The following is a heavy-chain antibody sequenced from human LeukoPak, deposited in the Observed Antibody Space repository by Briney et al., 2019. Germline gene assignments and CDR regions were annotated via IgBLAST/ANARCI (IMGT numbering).Heavy chain of an antibody. V-gene: IGHV4-59*01. Sequence: PSETLSLTCTVSGGSISSYYWSWIRQPPGKGLEWIGYIYYSGSTNYNPSLKSRVTISVDTSKNQFSLKLSSVTAADTAVYYCARDLITMNLWGWFDPWGQGTLVTVSS. CDR3: ARDLITMNLWGWFDP. J-gene: IGHJ5*02. D-gene: IGHD3-22*01. CDR1: GGSISSYY. CDR2: IYYSGST.